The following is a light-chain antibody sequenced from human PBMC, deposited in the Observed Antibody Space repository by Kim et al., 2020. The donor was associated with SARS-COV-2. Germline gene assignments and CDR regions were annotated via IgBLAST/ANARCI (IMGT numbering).Light chain of an antibody. CDR2: GVF. CDR3: QQYASIPRT. J-gene: IGKJ1*01. Sequence: NVLTQSPDTLSLSPGEGATLSCRASQSVNSDYLAWYQQKPGQAPRLLLYGVFNRATGIPDRFSGDGSGTDFTLTISRLEPDDFAVYYCQQYASIPRTFGQGTKVDIK. CDR1: QSVNSDY. V-gene: IGKV3-20*01.